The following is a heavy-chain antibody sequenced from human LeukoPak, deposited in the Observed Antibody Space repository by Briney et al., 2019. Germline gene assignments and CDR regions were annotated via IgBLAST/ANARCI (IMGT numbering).Heavy chain of an antibody. Sequence: GGSLRLSCAASGFTFSTYSINWVRQAPGKGLEWVSSISSSSNYIYYADSVKGRFTVSRDNTKNSLYLQMNSLRAEDTAVYYCAKGGAVAGNNYFDYWGQGSLVTVSS. CDR2: ISSSSNYI. CDR1: GFTFSTYS. J-gene: IGHJ4*02. CDR3: AKGGAVAGNNYFDY. D-gene: IGHD6-19*01. V-gene: IGHV3-21*01.